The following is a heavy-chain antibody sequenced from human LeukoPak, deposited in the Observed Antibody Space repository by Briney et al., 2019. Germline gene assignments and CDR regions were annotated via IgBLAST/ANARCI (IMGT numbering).Heavy chain of an antibody. J-gene: IGHJ4*02. CDR3: ARGRAVAGIDN. V-gene: IGHV4-34*01. Sequence: PSETLSLTCAVYGGSFSGYYWSWIRQPPGKGLEWIGEINHSGSTNYNPSLKSRVTISVDTSKNQFSLKLSSVTAADTAVYYCARGRAVAGIDNWGQGTLVTVSS. D-gene: IGHD6-19*01. CDR1: GGSFSGYY. CDR2: INHSGST.